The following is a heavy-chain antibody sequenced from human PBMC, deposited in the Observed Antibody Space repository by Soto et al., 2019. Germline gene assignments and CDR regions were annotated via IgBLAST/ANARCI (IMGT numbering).Heavy chain of an antibody. J-gene: IGHJ4*02. D-gene: IGHD3-22*01. CDR3: ARQIYDSDTGPNFQYYFDS. CDR2: IDPSDSQT. Sequence: GESLKLSCKGSGYSFAGYWITWVRQKPGKGLEWMGRIDPSDSQTYYSPSFRGHVTISVTKSITTVFLQWSSLRASDTAMYYCARQIYDSDTGPNFQYYFDSWGQGTPVTVSS. V-gene: IGHV5-10-1*01. CDR1: GYSFAGYW.